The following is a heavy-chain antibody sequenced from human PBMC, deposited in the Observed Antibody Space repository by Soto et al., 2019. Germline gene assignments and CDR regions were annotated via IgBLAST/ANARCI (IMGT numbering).Heavy chain of an antibody. V-gene: IGHV3-48*01. J-gene: IGHJ4*02. Sequence: GGSLRLSCAASGFTFSGYSMNWVRQAPGKGLEWVSYISSSSSTIYYADSVKGRFTISRDNAKNSLYLQMNSLRAEDTAVYYCARGSYSSGVNYWGQGTLVTVSS. CDR3: ARGSYSSGVNY. CDR1: GFTFSGYS. CDR2: ISSSSSTI. D-gene: IGHD6-19*01.